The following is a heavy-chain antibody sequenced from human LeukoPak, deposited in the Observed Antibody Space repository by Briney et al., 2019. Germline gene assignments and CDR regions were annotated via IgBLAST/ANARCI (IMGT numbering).Heavy chain of an antibody. D-gene: IGHD3-3*01. CDR2: IYYSGST. CDR3: ARQGDDFWSGYPAYNWFDP. J-gene: IGHJ5*02. Sequence: SETLFLTCTVSGGSISSSSYYWGWIRQPPGKGLEWIGSIYYSGSTYYNPSLKSRVTISVDTSKNQFSLKLSSVTAADTAVYYCARQGDDFWSGYPAYNWFDPWGQGTVDTVSS. CDR1: GGSISSSSYY. V-gene: IGHV4-39*01.